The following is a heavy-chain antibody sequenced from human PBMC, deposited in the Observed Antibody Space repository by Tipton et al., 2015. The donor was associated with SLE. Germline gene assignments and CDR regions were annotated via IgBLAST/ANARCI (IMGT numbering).Heavy chain of an antibody. Sequence: TLSLTCTVSGDSISNYYWSWIRQPPEKGLEWIGYISYSGSTNYNPSLKSRVAISVDMSKNQFSLKLISVTAADTAVYYCARDSYQLPARFDPWGQGTLVTVSS. CDR1: GDSISNYY. CDR3: ARDSYQLPARFDP. D-gene: IGHD2-2*01. J-gene: IGHJ5*02. CDR2: ISYSGST. V-gene: IGHV4-59*01.